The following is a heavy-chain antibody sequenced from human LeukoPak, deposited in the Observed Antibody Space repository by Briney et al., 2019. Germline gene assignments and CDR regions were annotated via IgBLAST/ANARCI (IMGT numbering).Heavy chain of an antibody. CDR3: ARSSHLLRFLEWLTYDY. Sequence: SVKVSCKASGGTFSSYAISWVRQAPGQGLEWMGRIIPIFGTANYAQKFQGRVTITSDESTSTAYMELSSLRSDDTAVYYCARSSHLLRFLEWLTYDYWGQGTLVTVSS. CDR2: IIPIFGTA. D-gene: IGHD3-3*01. CDR1: GGTFSSYA. J-gene: IGHJ4*02. V-gene: IGHV1-69*13.